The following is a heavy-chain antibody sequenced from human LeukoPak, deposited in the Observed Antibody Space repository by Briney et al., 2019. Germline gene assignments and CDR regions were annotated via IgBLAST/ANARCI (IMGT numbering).Heavy chain of an antibody. Sequence: GGSLRLSCAASGFTFSSYAMHWVRQTPGKGQEWVAVISYDGSNKYYADSVKGRFTISRDNSKNTLYLQMNSLRAEDTAVYYCARERALGYCSGGSCYEFDPWGQGTLVTVSS. D-gene: IGHD2-15*01. J-gene: IGHJ5*02. CDR3: ARERALGYCSGGSCYEFDP. V-gene: IGHV3-30-3*01. CDR1: GFTFSSYA. CDR2: ISYDGSNK.